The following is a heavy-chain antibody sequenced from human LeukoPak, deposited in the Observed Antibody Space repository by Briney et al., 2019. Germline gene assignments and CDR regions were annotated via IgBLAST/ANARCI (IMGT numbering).Heavy chain of an antibody. D-gene: IGHD4-17*01. CDR2: IKSKSAGGTT. Sequence: SWIRQPAGKGLEWVGRIKSKSAGGTTDFPATVKGRFTISRDDSKNTLYLQMNSLKTEDTAAYYCTTDSGDYGDYVRKWGQGTLVTVSS. J-gene: IGHJ4*02. V-gene: IGHV3-15*01. CDR3: TTDSGDYGDYVRK.